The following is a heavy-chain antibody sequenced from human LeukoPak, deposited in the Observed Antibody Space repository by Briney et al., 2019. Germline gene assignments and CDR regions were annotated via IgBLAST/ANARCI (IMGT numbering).Heavy chain of an antibody. J-gene: IGHJ6*03. V-gene: IGHV3-53*01. CDR3: ARVGGDYGAVYYYYYYCMDV. CDR1: GFTVSSNY. D-gene: IGHD4-17*01. Sequence: GGSLRLSCAASGFTVSSNYMSWVRQAPGKGLEWVSVIYSGGSTYYADSVKGRFTISRDNSKNTLYLQMNSLRAEDTAVYYCARVGGDYGAVYYYYYYCMDVWGKGTTVTISS. CDR2: IYSGGST.